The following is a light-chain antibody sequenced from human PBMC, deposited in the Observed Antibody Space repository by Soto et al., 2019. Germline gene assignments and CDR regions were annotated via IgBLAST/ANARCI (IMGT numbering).Light chain of an antibody. Sequence: SALTQPASVSGSPGQSITISCTGTSSDVGGYNYVSWYQQHPGKAPKLMIYEVSNRPPGVSNRFSGSKSGNTASLTISGLQAEDEADYYCSSYTTSSTHWVFGGGTKLTVL. V-gene: IGLV2-14*01. CDR1: SSDVGGYNY. CDR2: EVS. CDR3: SSYTTSSTHWV. J-gene: IGLJ3*02.